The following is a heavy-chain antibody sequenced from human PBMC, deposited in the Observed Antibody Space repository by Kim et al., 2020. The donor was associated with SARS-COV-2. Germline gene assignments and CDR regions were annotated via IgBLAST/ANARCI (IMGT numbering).Heavy chain of an antibody. CDR1: GYTFTSYA. Sequence: ASVKVSCKASGYTFTSYAMNWVRQAPGQGLEWMGWINTNTGNPTYAQGFTGRFVFSLDTSVSKAYLQISSLKAEDTAVYYCARGFRGSGSPFLDYGMDVWGQGTTVTVSS. CDR3: ARGFRGSGSPFLDYGMDV. J-gene: IGHJ6*02. V-gene: IGHV7-4-1*02. D-gene: IGHD3-10*01. CDR2: INTNTGNP.